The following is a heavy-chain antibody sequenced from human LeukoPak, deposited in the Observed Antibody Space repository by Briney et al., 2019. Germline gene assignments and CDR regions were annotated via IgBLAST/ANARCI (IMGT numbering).Heavy chain of an antibody. D-gene: IGHD3-22*01. CDR2: IKSDGST. Sequence: PGGSLRLSCAASGFTFSTYLMHWVRQAPGKGLVWVSRIKSDGSTNYADSVKGRFTISRDNAKNTVSLQMNSLRPEDTGVYYCARAPSEIGGYYPEYFRHWGQGTLVTVPS. V-gene: IGHV3-74*01. CDR3: ARAPSEIGGYYPEYFRH. J-gene: IGHJ1*01. CDR1: GFTFSTYL.